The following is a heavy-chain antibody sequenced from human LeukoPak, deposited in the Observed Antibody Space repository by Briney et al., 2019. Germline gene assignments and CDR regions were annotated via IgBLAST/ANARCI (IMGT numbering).Heavy chain of an antibody. J-gene: IGHJ4*02. CDR1: GFTFSTYG. CDR3: ARDKQGSFIY. D-gene: IGHD6-19*01. CDR2: IKQDGSEK. Sequence: PGGSLRLSCAAPGFTFSTYGMSWVRQAPGKGLEWVASIKQDGSEKNYVDSVKGRFTISRDNARNSLSLQMNSLRAEDTAVFYCARDKQGSFIYWGQGTLVTVSS. V-gene: IGHV3-7*01.